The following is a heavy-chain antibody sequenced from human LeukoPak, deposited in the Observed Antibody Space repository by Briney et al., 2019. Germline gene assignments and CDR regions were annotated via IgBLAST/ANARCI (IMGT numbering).Heavy chain of an antibody. J-gene: IGHJ4*02. Sequence: PGGSLRLSCAASGFMFSIYEMNWVRQAPGKGVEWVSYIRSGGSPKYYADSVKGRVTISRDNAKNSLYLQMNSLRAEDTAVYYCARDYGGSSPFDYWGQGTLVIVSS. CDR3: ARDYGGSSPFDY. CDR2: IRSGGSPK. CDR1: GFMFSIYE. D-gene: IGHD4-23*01. V-gene: IGHV3-48*03.